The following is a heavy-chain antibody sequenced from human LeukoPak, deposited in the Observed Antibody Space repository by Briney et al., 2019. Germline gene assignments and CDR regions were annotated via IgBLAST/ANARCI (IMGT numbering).Heavy chain of an antibody. Sequence: GGSLRLSCAASGFTFSSYSMNWVRQAPGKGLEWVSSISSSSYIYYADSVKGRFTISRDNAKSSLYLQMSSLRAEDTAVYYCATSRFYLESWGQGTLVTVSS. J-gene: IGHJ4*02. CDR3: ATSRFYLES. CDR1: GFTFSSYS. V-gene: IGHV3-21*01. CDR2: ISSSSYI.